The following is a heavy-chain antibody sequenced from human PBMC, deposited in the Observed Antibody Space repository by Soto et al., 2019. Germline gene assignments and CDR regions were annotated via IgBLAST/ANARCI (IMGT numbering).Heavy chain of an antibody. D-gene: IGHD3-22*01. J-gene: IGHJ4*02. Sequence: QVQLVQSGAEVKKPGASVKVSCKASGYTFTSYDINWVRQATGQGLEWMGWMNPNSGNTGYAQKFQGRVTMTRNTYIRTAYIELNRRRPEDTAVYYRARGGGMYYYDLSGYSPFDYWGQGTLVTGSS. V-gene: IGHV1-8*01. CDR1: GYTFTSYD. CDR2: MNPNSGNT. CDR3: ARGGGMYYYDLSGYSPFDY.